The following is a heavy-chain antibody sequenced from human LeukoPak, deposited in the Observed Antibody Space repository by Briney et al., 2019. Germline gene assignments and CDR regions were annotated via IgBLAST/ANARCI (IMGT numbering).Heavy chain of an antibody. J-gene: IGHJ4*02. CDR3: AGGGYTYGLY. V-gene: IGHV3-74*01. CDR1: GFTFSSYW. D-gene: IGHD5-18*01. Sequence: GGSLRLSCAVSGFTFSSYWMHWVRQALGKELVWVSRINRDGSSTSYADSVKRRFTISRDNTKNTLHLQMNSLRAEDTAVYHCAGGGYTYGLYWGQGDLVTVSS. CDR2: INRDGSST.